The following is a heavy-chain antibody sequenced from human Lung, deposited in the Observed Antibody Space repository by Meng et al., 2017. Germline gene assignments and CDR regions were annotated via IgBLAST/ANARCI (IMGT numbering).Heavy chain of an antibody. V-gene: IGHV1-2*06. J-gene: IGHJ4*02. CDR1: GYTFTGYN. CDR3: ARGGSYSSDY. Sequence: QVQLVQSGAVVKKPGASVKVSCKASGYTFTGYNIHWVRQAPVQGLEWMGRINPKSGGTNYAQKFQGRVTMTRDTSISTAYIELSGLRSDDTAVYYCARGGSYSSDYWGQGTLVTVSS. D-gene: IGHD3-16*01. CDR2: INPKSGGT.